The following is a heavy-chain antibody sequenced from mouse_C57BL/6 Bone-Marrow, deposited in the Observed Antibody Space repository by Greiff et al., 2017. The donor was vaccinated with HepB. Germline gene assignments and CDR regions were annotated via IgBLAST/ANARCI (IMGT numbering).Heavy chain of an antibody. CDR1: GFNIKDYY. J-gene: IGHJ4*01. Sequence: EVKVEESGAELVKPGASVKLSCTASGFNIKDYYMHWVKQRTEQGLEWIGRIEPEDGETKYAPKFQGKATITADTSSNTAYLTLSSLTSEDTAVYYCARTTVVNYYAMDYWGQGTSVTVSS. CDR2: IEPEDGET. CDR3: ARTTVVNYYAMDY. V-gene: IGHV14-2*01. D-gene: IGHD1-1*01.